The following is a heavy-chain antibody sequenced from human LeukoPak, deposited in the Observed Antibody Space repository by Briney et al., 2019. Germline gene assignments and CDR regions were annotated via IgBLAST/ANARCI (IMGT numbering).Heavy chain of an antibody. Sequence: GGSLRLSCAASGFTFSSYAMSWVRQAPGKGLEWVSRITGGGGGSYYADSVKGRFTISRDNSKNTLYLQMNSLRAEDTAVYYCAKYSNWDNFDYWGQGTLVTVSS. D-gene: IGHD4-11*01. CDR3: AKYSNWDNFDY. V-gene: IGHV3-23*01. CDR1: GFTFSSYA. J-gene: IGHJ4*02. CDR2: ITGGGGGS.